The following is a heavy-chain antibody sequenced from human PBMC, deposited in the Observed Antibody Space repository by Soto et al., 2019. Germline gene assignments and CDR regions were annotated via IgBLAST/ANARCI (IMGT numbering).Heavy chain of an antibody. Sequence: ASVKVSCKASGYTFTSYGIHWVRQAPGQRLEWTGWINAGNGNTKYSEKFQGRVTITRDTSASTAYLELSSLRSEDTAVYYCARDPIRFLDWIPENYYYGMDVWGQGTTVTVSS. D-gene: IGHD3-3*01. J-gene: IGHJ6*02. CDR3: ARDPIRFLDWIPENYYYGMDV. CDR2: INAGNGNT. V-gene: IGHV1-3*01. CDR1: GYTFTSYG.